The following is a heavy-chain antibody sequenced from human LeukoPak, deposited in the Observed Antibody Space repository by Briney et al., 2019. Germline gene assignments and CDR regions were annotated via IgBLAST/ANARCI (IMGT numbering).Heavy chain of an antibody. J-gene: IGHJ4*02. CDR2: ISAYNDNT. CDR3: VREGGNWGLRADY. Sequence: ASVKVSCKASGYTFTNYGISWLRQAPGQGLEGMGWISAYNDNTNYAQKLQDRVTMTTDTSTSTAYMELRSLRSDDTAVYYCVREGGNWGLRADYWGQGTLVTVSS. V-gene: IGHV1-18*01. CDR1: GYTFTNYG. D-gene: IGHD7-27*01.